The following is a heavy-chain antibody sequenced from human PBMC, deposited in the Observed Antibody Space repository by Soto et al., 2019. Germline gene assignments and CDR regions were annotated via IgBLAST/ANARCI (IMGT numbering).Heavy chain of an antibody. D-gene: IGHD2-15*01. Sequence: SQTLSLTCAISGDSVSSDSAAWIWIRQSPSRGLEWLGRTYYRSKWYNDYAVSVKSRISINSDTSKNQFSLKLNSVTAADTAVYYCARVKESSCFDYWGQGTLVTVSS. CDR1: GDSVSSDSAA. V-gene: IGHV6-1*01. J-gene: IGHJ4*02. CDR3: ARVKESSCFDY. CDR2: TYYRSKWYN.